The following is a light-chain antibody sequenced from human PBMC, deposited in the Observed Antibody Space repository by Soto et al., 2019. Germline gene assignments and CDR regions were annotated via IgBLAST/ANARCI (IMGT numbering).Light chain of an antibody. V-gene: IGLV1-51*01. Sequence: QSVLTQPPSVSAAPGQKVTISCSGSSSNIGDNYVSWYKQLPGTAPKLLIYENNKRPSGIPDRFSGSKSGTSATLGITGLQTGDEADYDCGTWDNSLSAGVIFGGGTKLTVL. J-gene: IGLJ2*01. CDR3: GTWDNSLSAGVI. CDR1: SSNIGDNY. CDR2: ENN.